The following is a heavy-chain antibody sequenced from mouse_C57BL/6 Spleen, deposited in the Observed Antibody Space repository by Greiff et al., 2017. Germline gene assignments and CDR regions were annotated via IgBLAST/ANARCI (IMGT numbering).Heavy chain of an antibody. V-gene: IGHV1-80*01. Sequence: QVQLQQSGAELVKPGASVKISCKASGYAFSSYWMNWVKQRPGKGLEWIGQIYPGDGDTNYNGKFKGKATLTADKSSSTAYMQLSSLTSEDSAVYFCARQGLYYYGSSYWYFDVWGTGTTVTVSS. CDR2: IYPGDGDT. D-gene: IGHD1-1*01. CDR3: ARQGLYYYGSSYWYFDV. J-gene: IGHJ1*03. CDR1: GYAFSSYW.